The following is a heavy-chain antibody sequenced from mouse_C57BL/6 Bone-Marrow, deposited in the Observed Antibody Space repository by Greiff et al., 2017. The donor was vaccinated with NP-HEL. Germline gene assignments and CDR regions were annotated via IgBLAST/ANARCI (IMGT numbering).Heavy chain of an antibody. V-gene: IGHV1-26*01. J-gene: IGHJ4*01. D-gene: IGHD2-4*01. CDR1: GYTFTDYY. Sequence: EVKLVESGPELVKPGASVKISCKASGYTFTDYYMNWVKQSHGKSLEWIGDINPNNGGTSYNQKFKGKATLTVDKSSSTAYMELRSLTSEDSAVYYCARWGEHDGLRLGYYAMDYWGQGTSVTVSS. CDR3: ARWGEHDGLRLGYYAMDY. CDR2: INPNNGGT.